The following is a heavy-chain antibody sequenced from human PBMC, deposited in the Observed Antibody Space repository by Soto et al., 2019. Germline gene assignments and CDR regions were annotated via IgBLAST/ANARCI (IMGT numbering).Heavy chain of an antibody. J-gene: IGHJ5*02. Sequence: QVTLKESGPVLVKPTETLTLTCTVSGFSLSNARMGVSWIRQPPGKALEWLAHIFSNDEKSYSTSLKSRLTISNDTSKSQVVLTMTNMDPVDTATYYCARSPSSRYCSSTSCYAGNWFDPWGQGTLVTVSS. CDR1: GFSLSNARMG. D-gene: IGHD2-2*01. CDR2: IFSNDEK. V-gene: IGHV2-26*01. CDR3: ARSPSSRYCSSTSCYAGNWFDP.